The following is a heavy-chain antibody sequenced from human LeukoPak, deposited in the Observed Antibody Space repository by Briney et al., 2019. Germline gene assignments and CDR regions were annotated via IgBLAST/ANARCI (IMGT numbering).Heavy chain of an antibody. CDR1: GYTLTSYD. V-gene: IGHV1-8*01. Sequence: ASVKVSCKASGYTLTSYDINWVRQASGQGLEWMGWLNPNSGNTGYAQKYQGRVTMTRNTSISTAYMELSSLRSEDTAVYYCARGPIVATLGGMDVWGQGTTVTVSS. CDR2: LNPNSGNT. CDR3: ARGPIVATLGGMDV. D-gene: IGHD5-12*01. J-gene: IGHJ6*02.